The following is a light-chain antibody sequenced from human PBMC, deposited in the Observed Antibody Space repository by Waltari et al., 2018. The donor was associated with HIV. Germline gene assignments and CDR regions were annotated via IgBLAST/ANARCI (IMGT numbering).Light chain of an antibody. Sequence: QSVLTQPPSVSGAPGQSVTISCTGSSSNIGARYDVHRYQQLPGTAPKLLIYGNSNRPSGVPDRFSGSKSGTSASLAITGLQPDDETDYYCQSYDSSLSNWVFGGGTKLTVL. CDR3: QSYDSSLSNWV. CDR2: GNS. V-gene: IGLV1-40*01. CDR1: SSNIGARYD. J-gene: IGLJ3*02.